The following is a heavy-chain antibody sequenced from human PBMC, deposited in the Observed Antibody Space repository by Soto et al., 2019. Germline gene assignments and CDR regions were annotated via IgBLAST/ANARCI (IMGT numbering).Heavy chain of an antibody. V-gene: IGHV3-23*01. CDR2: STGYGGNT. J-gene: IGHJ6*04. D-gene: IGHD2-8*01. CDR3: ARNNGMDV. Sequence: GGSLILSCAASGFTFSNYGLNWVRQAPGKGLEWVSLSTGYGGNTYYADSVKGRFTMSRDNSKNTLFLQMNSLGVEDTAVYYCARNNGMDVWGKGTTVTVSS. CDR1: GFTFSNYG.